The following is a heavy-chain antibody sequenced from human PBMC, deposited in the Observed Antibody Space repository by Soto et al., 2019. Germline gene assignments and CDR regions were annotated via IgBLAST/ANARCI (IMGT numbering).Heavy chain of an antibody. CDR3: ARAYGSGALFDY. Sequence: SETLSLTCAVYGGSFSGYYWSWIRQPPGKGLEWIGEINYSGSTNYNPSLKSRVTISVDTSKNQFSLKLSSVTAADTAVYYCARAYGSGALFDYWGQGTLVTVSS. V-gene: IGHV4-34*01. D-gene: IGHD6-19*01. J-gene: IGHJ4*02. CDR2: INYSGST. CDR1: GGSFSGYY.